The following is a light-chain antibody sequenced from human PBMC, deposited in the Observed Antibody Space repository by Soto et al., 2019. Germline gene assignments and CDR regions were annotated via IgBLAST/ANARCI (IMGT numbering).Light chain of an antibody. CDR3: QPRSNWPWT. V-gene: IGKV3-11*01. Sequence: EIVLTQSPATLSLSPGERATLSCRASQSVSSYLAWYQQKPGQAPRLLIYDASNRATGIPARFSGSGSGTDFTLTISSLEPEDCAVYYGQPRSNWPWTFGQGTKVEIK. J-gene: IGKJ1*01. CDR2: DAS. CDR1: QSVSSY.